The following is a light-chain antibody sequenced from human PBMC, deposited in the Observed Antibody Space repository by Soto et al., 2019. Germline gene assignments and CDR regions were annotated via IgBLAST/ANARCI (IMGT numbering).Light chain of an antibody. CDR3: QHYGYSLWT. J-gene: IGKJ1*01. V-gene: IGKV3-20*01. Sequence: EIVLTQSPGTLSLSPGGRATLSCRASQSLTSSYLAWYQQRPGQAPSLLIYGVSSRATGIPDRFSGSGSGTDFTLTITRLEPEDFAVYYCQHYGYSLWTFGQGTKVDIK. CDR1: QSLTSSY. CDR2: GVS.